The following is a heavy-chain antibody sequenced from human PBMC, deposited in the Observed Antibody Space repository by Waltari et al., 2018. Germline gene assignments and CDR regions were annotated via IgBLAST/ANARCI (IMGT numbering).Heavy chain of an antibody. CDR3: ARGRDLYANFDYNWFDP. CDR1: GYTFINYE. V-gene: IGHV1-8*02. CDR2: MNPNRCAT. J-gene: IGHJ5*02. Sequence: QVQLVQSGAEVLKPGASVKVSCQASGYTFINYEINWWRQAAGQGLEWMGWMNPNRCATAYAQKFQDRITMTRDTSITTAYMELSNLRSDDTAVFYCARGRDLYANFDYNWFDPWGQGTLVTVSS. D-gene: IGHD2-8*01.